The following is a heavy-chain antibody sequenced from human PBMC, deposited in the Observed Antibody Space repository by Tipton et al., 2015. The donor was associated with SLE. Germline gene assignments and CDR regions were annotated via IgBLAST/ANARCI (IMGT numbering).Heavy chain of an antibody. Sequence: SLRLSCAASGFTFDDYAMHWVRQAPGKGLEWVSGISWNSGSIGYADSVKGRFTISRDNAKNSLYLQMNSLRAEDTALYYCAKGSVLFDYWGQGTLVTVSS. CDR2: ISWNSGSI. V-gene: IGHV3-9*01. J-gene: IGHJ4*02. CDR3: AKGSVLFDY. CDR1: GFTFDDYA. D-gene: IGHD6-6*01.